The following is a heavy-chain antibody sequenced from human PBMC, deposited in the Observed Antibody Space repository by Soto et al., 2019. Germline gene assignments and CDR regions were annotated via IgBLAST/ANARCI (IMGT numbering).Heavy chain of an antibody. CDR3: ARDNDVWTGYFFDN. D-gene: IGHD3-3*01. V-gene: IGHV1-2*04. CDR1: GYTFTGYY. J-gene: IGHJ4*02. Sequence: GASVKVSCKASGYTFTGYYMHWVRQAPGQGLEWKGWINPNSCGTNYAQKFQGWVTMTRETSISTAYMELSRLRSDDTAVYYCARDNDVWTGYFFDNWGQGTLVTVSS. CDR2: INPNSCGT.